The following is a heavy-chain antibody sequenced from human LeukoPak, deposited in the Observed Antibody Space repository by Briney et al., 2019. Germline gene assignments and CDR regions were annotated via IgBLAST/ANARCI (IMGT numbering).Heavy chain of an antibody. CDR2: IYYSGST. Sequence: SETLSLTCTVSSGSISSYYWSWIRQPPGKGLEWIGYIYYSGSTNCNPSLRSRVTISVDTSKNQFSLKLNSVTAADTAVYYCAGAPPLLYSSSSLGAFDIWGQGTMVTVSS. J-gene: IGHJ3*02. CDR1: SGSISSYY. V-gene: IGHV4-59*01. CDR3: AGAPPLLYSSSSLGAFDI. D-gene: IGHD6-13*01.